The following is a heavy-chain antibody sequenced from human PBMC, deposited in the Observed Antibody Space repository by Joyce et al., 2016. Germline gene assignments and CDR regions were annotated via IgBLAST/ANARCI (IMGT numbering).Heavy chain of an antibody. CDR3: TRGRIEYSKTFNAYDI. CDR2: SIPIVGVA. D-gene: IGHD2/OR15-2a*01. J-gene: IGHJ3*02. V-gene: IGHV1-69*04. Sequence: VQLVQSGAEVKKPGSSVKVSCKVSGGNFYDYTITWVRQAPGQGLEGMGRSIPIVGVANYARKFRGRVALTADKSTATAYLELNSPRLDDTAMFFCTRGRIEYSKTFNAYDIWGQGTMVTVSS. CDR1: GGNFYDYT.